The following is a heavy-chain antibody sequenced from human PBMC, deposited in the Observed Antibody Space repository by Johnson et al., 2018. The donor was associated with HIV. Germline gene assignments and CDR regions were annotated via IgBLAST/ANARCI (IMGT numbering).Heavy chain of an antibody. CDR1: GFTFSSYA. Sequence: MLLVESGGGLVQPGGSLRLSCAASGFTFSSYAMSWVRQAPGKGLEWVSAISGSGGSTYFTDSVRGRFTISRDNSRNTLFLQMNSLRAGDTAVYYCARGDYGGNLDAFDIWGQGTMVTVSS. V-gene: IGHV3-23*04. CDR3: ARGDYGGNLDAFDI. D-gene: IGHD4-23*01. CDR2: ISGSGGST. J-gene: IGHJ3*02.